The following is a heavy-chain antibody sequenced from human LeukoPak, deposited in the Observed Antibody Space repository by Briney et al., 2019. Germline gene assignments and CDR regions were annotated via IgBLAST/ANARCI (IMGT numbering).Heavy chain of an antibody. CDR2: ISGYNTYT. J-gene: IGHJ3*02. D-gene: IGHD5-18*01. V-gene: IGHV1-18*01. CDR1: NNTLSNNG. CDR3: ATYIRISPDAFDI. Sequence: ASVKVSCKASNNTLSNNGITWVRQAPGQGLEWMGWISGYNTYTTYAQKFQDRVTMTEDTSTDTAYMELSSLRSEDTAVYYCATYIRISPDAFDIWGQGTMVTVSS.